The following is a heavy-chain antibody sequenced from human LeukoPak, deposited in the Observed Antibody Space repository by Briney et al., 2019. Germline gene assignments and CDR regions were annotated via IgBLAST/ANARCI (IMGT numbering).Heavy chain of an antibody. D-gene: IGHD2-15*01. CDR3: RRRHTIYRYCSGGSCPYFDY. CDR1: GFTFSSYA. Sequence: GGSLRLSCAASGFTFSSYAMSWVRQAPGKGLESVSAISGSGGSTYYADSVKGRFTISKDNSENTLYLQMNSLRAEDTAVYYSRRRHTIYRYCSGGSCPYFDYWGQGTLVTVSS. CDR2: ISGSGGST. J-gene: IGHJ4*02. V-gene: IGHV3-23*01.